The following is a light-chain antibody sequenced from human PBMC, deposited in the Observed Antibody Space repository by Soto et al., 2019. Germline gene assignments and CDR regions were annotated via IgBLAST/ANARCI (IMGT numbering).Light chain of an antibody. CDR1: SSDIGAGFD. V-gene: IGLV1-40*01. Sequence: QPVLTQPPSVSGAPGQRVTISRTGSSSDIGAGFDVHWYQHLPGTAPKLLIYGNTNRPSGVPGRFSGSKSGTSASLVIPGLQAEDEADYYCQSYENSRTGFYVFGTGTKLTVL. J-gene: IGLJ1*01. CDR3: QSYENSRTGFYV. CDR2: GNT.